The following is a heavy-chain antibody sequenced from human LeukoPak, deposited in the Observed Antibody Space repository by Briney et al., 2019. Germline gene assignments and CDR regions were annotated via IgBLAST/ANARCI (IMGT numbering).Heavy chain of an antibody. D-gene: IGHD6-6*01. CDR3: AKDLEEYSSSELDY. Sequence: PGGSLRLSCAASGFTFSSYGMHWVRQAPGKRLEWVAFIRYDGSNKYYADSVKGRFTISRDNSKNTLYLQMNSLRAEDTAVYYCAKDLEEYSSSELDYWGQGTLVTVSS. V-gene: IGHV3-30*02. J-gene: IGHJ4*02. CDR1: GFTFSSYG. CDR2: IRYDGSNK.